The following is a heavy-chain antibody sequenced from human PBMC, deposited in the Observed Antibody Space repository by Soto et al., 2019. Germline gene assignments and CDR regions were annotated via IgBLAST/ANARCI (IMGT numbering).Heavy chain of an antibody. CDR2: INTNTGNP. V-gene: IGHV7-4-1*01. CDR1: GYTFTSYA. D-gene: IGHD3-3*01. Sequence: ASVKVSCKASGYTFTSYAMNWVRQAPGQGLEWMGWINTNTGNPTYAQGFTGRFVFCLDTSVSTAYLQICSLKAEDTAVYYCARVRITIFGVVIGGFDYWGQGTLVTVSS. CDR3: ARVRITIFGVVIGGFDY. J-gene: IGHJ4*02.